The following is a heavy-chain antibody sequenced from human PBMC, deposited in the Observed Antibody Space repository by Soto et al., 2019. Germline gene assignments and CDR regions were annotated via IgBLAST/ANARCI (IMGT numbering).Heavy chain of an antibody. J-gene: IGHJ4*02. V-gene: IGHV1-18*04. D-gene: IGHD3-3*01. CDR1: GYTFTAYG. Sequence: QVQLVQSGAEVRKPRASVKVSCKSSGYTFTAYGLSWVRQAPGQGLEWMGWISGNNVDTKYAQRFQGRVTMTTDTSTSTAYMELRSLRSDDTAVYYCARRMGRFLQWLFDYWGQGTLVTVSS. CDR3: ARRMGRFLQWLFDY. CDR2: ISGNNVDT.